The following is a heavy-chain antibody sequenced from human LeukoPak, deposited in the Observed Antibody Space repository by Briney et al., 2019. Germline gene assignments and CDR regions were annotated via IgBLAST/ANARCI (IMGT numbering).Heavy chain of an antibody. J-gene: IGHJ5*02. CDR3: ARPTGYSGYDLLS. D-gene: IGHD5-12*01. CDR1: GFTFDDYA. Sequence: PGRSLRLSCAASGFTFDDYAMHWVRQAPGKGLEWVSGISWNSGSIGYADSVKGRFTISRDNAKNSLYLQMNSLRAEDTAVYYCARPTGYSGYDLLSWGQGTLVTVSS. V-gene: IGHV3-9*01. CDR2: ISWNSGSI.